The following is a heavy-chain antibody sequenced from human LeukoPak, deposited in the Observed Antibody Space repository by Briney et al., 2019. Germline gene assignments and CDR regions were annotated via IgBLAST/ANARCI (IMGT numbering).Heavy chain of an antibody. J-gene: IGHJ5*02. CDR1: GYTFTSYG. Sequence: GASVKVSCKASGYTFTSYGISWVRQAPGQGLEWMGWISAYNGNTNYAQKFQERVTITRDMSTSTAYMELSSLRSEDTAVYYCAADLSPTNYYYDSSDNALDPWGQGTLVTVSS. CDR2: ISAYNGNT. D-gene: IGHD3-22*01. CDR3: AADLSPTNYYYDSSDNALDP. V-gene: IGHV1-18*01.